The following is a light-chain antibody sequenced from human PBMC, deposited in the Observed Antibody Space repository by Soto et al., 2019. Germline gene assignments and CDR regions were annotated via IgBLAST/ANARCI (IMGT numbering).Light chain of an antibody. CDR3: QQYVSSVT. J-gene: IGKJ1*01. CDR1: QSVDSSF. Sequence: EIVLTQSPGSLPLSPGERATLSCRASQSVDSSFFAWYQQKPGQAPRLLIYGASNRGTGIPDRFSGSGSGTDFTLTISRLEPEEFAVYYCQQYVSSVTFGQGTKVEIK. V-gene: IGKV3-20*01. CDR2: GAS.